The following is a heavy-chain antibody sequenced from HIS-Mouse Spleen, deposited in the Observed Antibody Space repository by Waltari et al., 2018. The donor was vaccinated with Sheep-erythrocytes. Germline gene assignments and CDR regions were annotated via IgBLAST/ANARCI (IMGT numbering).Heavy chain of an antibody. D-gene: IGHD3-3*01. Sequence: EVQLVQSGAEVKKPGESLKISCKGSGYSFTSYWIGWVRQMPGKGLEWVGILYPGDSDTRYSPSFQGQVTISADKSISTAYLQWSSLKASDTAMYYCARRTYYDFWSGYYTDAFDIWGQGTMVTVSS. CDR3: ARRTYYDFWSGYYTDAFDI. CDR2: LYPGDSDT. J-gene: IGHJ3*02. V-gene: IGHV5-51*03. CDR1: GYSFTSYW.